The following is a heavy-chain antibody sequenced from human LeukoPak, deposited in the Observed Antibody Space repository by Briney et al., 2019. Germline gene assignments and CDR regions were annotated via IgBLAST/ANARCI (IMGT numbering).Heavy chain of an antibody. CDR2: ISGSGGST. CDR3: ARELFYDSSGYHKGVDY. Sequence: GGSLRLSCAASGFTFSSYAMSWVRQAPGKGLEWVSAISGSGGSTYYADSVKGRFTISRDNSKNTLYLQMNSLRAEDTAVYYCARELFYDSSGYHKGVDYWGQGTLVTVSS. J-gene: IGHJ4*02. D-gene: IGHD3-22*01. V-gene: IGHV3-23*01. CDR1: GFTFSSYA.